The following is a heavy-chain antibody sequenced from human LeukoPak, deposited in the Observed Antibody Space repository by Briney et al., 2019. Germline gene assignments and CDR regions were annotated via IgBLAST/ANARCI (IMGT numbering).Heavy chain of an antibody. CDR2: ISAYNGNT. Sequence: ASVKVSCKASGYTFSSYGISWVRQAPGQGLEWMGWISAYNGNTNYRQKLQGRVTMTTDTSTSTAYMDLRSLRSDDTAIYYCARDSRDGSGTYCNDSPDYWDQGTLVTVSS. CDR3: ARDSRDGSGTYCNDSPDY. J-gene: IGHJ4*02. V-gene: IGHV1-18*01. CDR1: GYTFSSYG. D-gene: IGHD3-10*01.